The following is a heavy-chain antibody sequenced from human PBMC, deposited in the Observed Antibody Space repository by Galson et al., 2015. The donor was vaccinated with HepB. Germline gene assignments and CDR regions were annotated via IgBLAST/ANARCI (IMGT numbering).Heavy chain of an antibody. J-gene: IGHJ5*02. D-gene: IGHD6-19*01. CDR1: GYTFTGYY. CDR3: ARARAVAGYNWFDP. CDR2: INPNSGGT. V-gene: IGHV1-2*06. Sequence: SVKVSCKASGYTFTGYYMHWVRQAPGQGLEWMGRINPNSGGTNYAQKFQGRVTMTRDTSISTAYMELSRLRSDDTAVYCCARARAVAGYNWFDPWGQGTLVTVSS.